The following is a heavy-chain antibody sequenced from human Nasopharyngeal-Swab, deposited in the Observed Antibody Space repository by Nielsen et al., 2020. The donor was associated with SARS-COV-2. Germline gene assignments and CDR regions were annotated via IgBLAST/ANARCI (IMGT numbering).Heavy chain of an antibody. CDR3: ARDRAGVTIFGVVILDAFDI. D-gene: IGHD3-3*01. V-gene: IGHV4-31*03. J-gene: IGHJ3*02. CDR2: IYYSGST. Sequence: LSLSCTFPGGSISSGGYSWSWIRQHPGKGLGWIGYIYYSGSTYYNPSLKSRVTISVDTSKNQFSLKLSSVTAADTAVYYCARDRAGVTIFGVVILDAFDIWGQGTMVTVSS. CDR1: GGSISSGGYS.